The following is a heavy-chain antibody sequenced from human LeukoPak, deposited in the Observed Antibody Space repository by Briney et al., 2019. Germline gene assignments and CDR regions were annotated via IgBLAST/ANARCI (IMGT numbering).Heavy chain of an antibody. J-gene: IGHJ4*02. Sequence: GGSLRLSCAASGFTFSSYAMSWVRQAPGKGLEWVSAISGSGGSTYYADSVKGRFTISRDNSKNTLYLQMNSLKTEDTAVYYCTTSRRITMVRGVIYFDYWGQGTLVTVSS. V-gene: IGHV3-23*01. CDR1: GFTFSSYA. CDR2: ISGSGGST. D-gene: IGHD3-10*01. CDR3: TTSRRITMVRGVIYFDY.